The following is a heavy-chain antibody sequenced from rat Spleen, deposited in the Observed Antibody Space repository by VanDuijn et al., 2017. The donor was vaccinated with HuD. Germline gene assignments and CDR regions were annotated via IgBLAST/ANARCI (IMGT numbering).Heavy chain of an antibody. J-gene: IGHJ3*01. Sequence: EVQLVESGGGLVQPGRSMKLSCAASGLTLSNFAMAWVRQAPTKGLEWVATISLDGSSTYYRDSVKGRFTISRDNARNTLYLRMDSLRSEDTARYYCARLRGYNEIGALVWFAYWGQGTLVTVSS. CDR3: ARLRGYNEIGALVWFAY. D-gene: IGHD1-4*01. V-gene: IGHV5-29*01. CDR1: GLTLSNFA. CDR2: ISLDGSST.